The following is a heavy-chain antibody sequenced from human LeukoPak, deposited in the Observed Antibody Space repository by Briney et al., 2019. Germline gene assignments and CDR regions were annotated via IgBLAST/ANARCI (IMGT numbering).Heavy chain of an antibody. Sequence: SETLSLTCTVSGGSISSSSYYWGWIRQPPEKGPEWIGSIYYSGSTYYNPSLKSRVTISVDTSKNQFSLKLSSVTAADTAVYYCARVYSAGVGSYYFDYWGQGTLVTVSS. CDR3: ARVYSAGVGSYYFDY. CDR2: IYYSGST. J-gene: IGHJ4*02. V-gene: IGHV4-39*07. D-gene: IGHD1-26*01. CDR1: GGSISSSSYY.